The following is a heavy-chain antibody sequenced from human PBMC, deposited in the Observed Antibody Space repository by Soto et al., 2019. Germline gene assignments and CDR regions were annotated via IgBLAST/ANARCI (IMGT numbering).Heavy chain of an antibody. D-gene: IGHD5-12*01. CDR2: INTGNGDT. CDR3: ARAISGYVT. V-gene: IGHV1-3*04. CDR1: GINYNTYA. J-gene: IGHJ4*02. Sequence: QVQLVQSGAEMKKPGASVKVSCETSGINYNTYAIHWVRQAPGQGLEWMGWINTGNGDTRYSQNFQGRVTLTRDTSASTVYMDLDSLKSEDTGLYFCARAISGYVTWGQGTLVTVSS.